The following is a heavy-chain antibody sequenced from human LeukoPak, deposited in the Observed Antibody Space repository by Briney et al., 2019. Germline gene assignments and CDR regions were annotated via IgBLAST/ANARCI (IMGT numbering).Heavy chain of an antibody. D-gene: IGHD5-24*01. J-gene: IGHJ3*02. CDR1: GGTFSSYA. CDR3: ARATRDSHDAFDI. V-gene: IGHV1-69*04. Sequence: TVKVSCKASGGTFSSYAISWVRQAPGQGLEWMGRIIPILGIANYAQKFQGRVTITADKSTSTAYMELSSLRSEDTAVYYCARATRDSHDAFDIWGQGTMVTVSS. CDR2: IIPILGIA.